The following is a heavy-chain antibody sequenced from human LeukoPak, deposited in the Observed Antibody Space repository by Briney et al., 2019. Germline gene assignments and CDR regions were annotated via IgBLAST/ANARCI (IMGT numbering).Heavy chain of an antibody. CDR2: IYSGGST. J-gene: IGHJ4*02. CDR3: ARDLPLGY. CDR1: GFTFSSYA. V-gene: IGHV3-53*04. Sequence: GGSLRLSCAASGFTFSSYAMSWVRQAPGKGLEWVSVIYSGGSTYYADSVKGRFTISRHNSKNTLYLQMNSLRAEDTAVYYCARDLPLGYWGQGTLVTVSS.